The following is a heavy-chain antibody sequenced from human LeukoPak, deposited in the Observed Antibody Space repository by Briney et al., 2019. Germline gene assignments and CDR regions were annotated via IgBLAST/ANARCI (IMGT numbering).Heavy chain of an antibody. V-gene: IGHV3-30*02. Sequence: PGGSLRLSCAASGFTFSSYGMHWVRQAPGKGLEWVAFIRYDGSNKYYADPVKGRFTISRDNSKNTLYLQMNSLRAEDTAVYYCAKGDDSSPPDFDYWGQGTLVTVSS. CDR2: IRYDGSNK. CDR1: GFTFSSYG. J-gene: IGHJ4*02. CDR3: AKGDDSSPPDFDY. D-gene: IGHD6-13*01.